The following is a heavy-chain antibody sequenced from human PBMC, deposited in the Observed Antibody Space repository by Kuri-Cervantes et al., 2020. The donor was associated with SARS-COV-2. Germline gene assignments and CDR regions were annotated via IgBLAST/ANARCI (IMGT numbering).Heavy chain of an antibody. CDR2: IYHSGST. V-gene: IGHV4-39*07. CDR1: GGSIGSSSYY. D-gene: IGHD6-13*01. Sequence: GSLRLSCTVSGGSIGSSSYYWGWIRQPPGKGLEWIGSIYHSGSTYYNPSLKSRVTISVDTSKNQFSLKLSSVTAADTAVYYCARVGRAGPFDYWGQGTLVTVSS. CDR3: ARVGRAGPFDY. J-gene: IGHJ4*02.